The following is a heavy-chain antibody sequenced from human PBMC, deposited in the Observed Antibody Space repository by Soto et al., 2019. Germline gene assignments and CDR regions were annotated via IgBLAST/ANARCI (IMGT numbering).Heavy chain of an antibody. CDR3: AREDITRGGWFDP. J-gene: IGHJ5*02. CDR2: ISSSRRTI. CDR1: GFTFSSYS. V-gene: IGHV3-48*01. Sequence: PVGSLRLSCAASGFTFSSYSMNWVRQAPGKGLEWVSNISSSRRTIYYADSVKGRFTISRDNAKNSLYLQMNSLRAEDTAVYYCAREDITRGGWFDPWGQGTLVTVSS. D-gene: IGHD3-10*01.